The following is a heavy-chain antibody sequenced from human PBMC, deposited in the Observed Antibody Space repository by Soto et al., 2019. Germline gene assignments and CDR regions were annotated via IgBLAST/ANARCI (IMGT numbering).Heavy chain of an antibody. CDR2: IKNKIEGGTT. V-gene: IGHV3-15*01. CDR3: APNWNFDY. D-gene: IGHD2-8*01. CDR1: GFTLSNAW. J-gene: IGHJ4*02. Sequence: SLRLSCAASGFTLSNAWVSWVRQAPGKGLEWVGRIKNKIEGGTTDYAVPVKGRFTISRDDSKNMLYLQMNSLITEDTAVYYCAPNWNFDYWDQGTPVTVSS.